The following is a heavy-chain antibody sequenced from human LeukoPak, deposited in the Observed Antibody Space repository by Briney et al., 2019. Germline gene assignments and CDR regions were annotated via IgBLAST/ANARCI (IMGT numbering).Heavy chain of an antibody. CDR3: ARASYDSSGYYFDY. CDR1: GGSFSGYY. Sequence: SETLSLTCAVYGGSFSGYYWSWIRQPPGKGLEWIGEINHSGSTNYNPSLKSRVTISVDTSKNQFSLKLSSVTAADTAVYYCARASYDSSGYYFDYWGQGTLVTVSS. D-gene: IGHD3-22*01. CDR2: INHSGST. V-gene: IGHV4-34*01. J-gene: IGHJ4*02.